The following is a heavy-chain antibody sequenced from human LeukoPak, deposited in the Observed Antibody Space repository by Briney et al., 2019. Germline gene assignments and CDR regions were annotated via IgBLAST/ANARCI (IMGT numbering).Heavy chain of an antibody. CDR2: IYHSGST. Sequence: PSETLSLTCTVSGGSISSGGYYWSWIRQPPGKGLEWIGYIYHSGSTYYNPSLKSRVTISVDRSKNQFSLKLSSVTAADTAVYYCARGGVGGNWFDPWGQGTLVTVSS. J-gene: IGHJ5*02. V-gene: IGHV4-30-2*01. CDR1: GGSISSGGYY. D-gene: IGHD1-26*01. CDR3: ARGGVGGNWFDP.